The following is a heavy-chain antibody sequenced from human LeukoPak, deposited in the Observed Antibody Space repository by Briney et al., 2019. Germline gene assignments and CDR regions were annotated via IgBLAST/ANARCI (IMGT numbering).Heavy chain of an antibody. CDR2: ISSSGTSV. D-gene: IGHD3-16*01. CDR3: ARCMITFGGAADY. V-gene: IGHV3-11*01. CDR1: GFTFSDYD. J-gene: IGHJ4*02. Sequence: GGSLRLSCAVSGFTFSDYDMSWIRQAPGKGLEWVSYISSSGTSVNYADSVKGRFTISRDNAKKSLYLQMDSLRAEDTAVYYCARCMITFGGAADYWGQGTLVTVSS.